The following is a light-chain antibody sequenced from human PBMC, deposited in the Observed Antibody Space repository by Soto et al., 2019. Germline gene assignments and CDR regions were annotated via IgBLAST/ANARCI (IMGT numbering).Light chain of an antibody. V-gene: IGKV1-39*01. J-gene: IGKJ1*01. CDR3: QQSYSTPPT. CDR2: AAS. CDR1: QSISSY. Sequence: IQMTQSPSSLSASLGYRVTITCRASQSISSYLNWYQQGPGEAPKLLIYAASSLQGGVPSRFSGSGSGTDFTLSISSLQPGDFATYYCQQSYSTPPTFGQGTKVDI.